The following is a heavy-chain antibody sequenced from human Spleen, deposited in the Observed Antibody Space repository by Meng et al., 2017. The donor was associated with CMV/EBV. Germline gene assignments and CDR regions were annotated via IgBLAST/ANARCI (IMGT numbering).Heavy chain of an antibody. CDR2: VRYDGSKK. V-gene: IGHV3-30*02. CDR3: AKDQDDYYGSGSYIDY. D-gene: IGHD3-10*01. J-gene: IGHJ4*02. Sequence: GFTFRSYGLHWVRQAAGKGLEWVTFVRYDGSKKFYADSVKGRFTSSRDNSKNTLYLQMNSLRGEDTAVYFCAKDQDDYYGSGSYIDYWGRGTLVTVSS. CDR1: GFTFRSYG.